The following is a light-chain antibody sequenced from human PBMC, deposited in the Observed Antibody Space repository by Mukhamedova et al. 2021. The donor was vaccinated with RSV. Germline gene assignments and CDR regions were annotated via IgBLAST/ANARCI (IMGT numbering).Light chain of an antibody. J-gene: IGKJ1*01. CDR3: QQYAGSPPT. CDR1: QSVTSSY. CDR2: GAS. V-gene: IGKV3-20*01. Sequence: GGRATLSCRASQSVTSSYLAWYQQKPGQAPRLLIYGASSRATGIPDRFSGSGSGTDFTLAINRLEPEDFAVYYCQQYAGSPPTFGQ.